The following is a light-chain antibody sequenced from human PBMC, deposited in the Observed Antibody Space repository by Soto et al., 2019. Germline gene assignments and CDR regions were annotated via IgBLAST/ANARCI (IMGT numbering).Light chain of an antibody. V-gene: IGKV1-5*01. CDR3: QQYYSYPWT. J-gene: IGKJ1*01. CDR2: DAS. Sequence: DIQMTQSPSTLSASVGDRVTITCRASQSIYRWLAWYQQKPGEAPNLLINDASNLERGVPSRFSASGSGTEFTLTINSLQPDDFATFYCQQYYSYPWTFGQGTKVEIK. CDR1: QSIYRW.